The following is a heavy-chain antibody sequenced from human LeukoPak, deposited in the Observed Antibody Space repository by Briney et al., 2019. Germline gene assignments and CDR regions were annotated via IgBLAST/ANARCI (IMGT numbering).Heavy chain of an antibody. D-gene: IGHD5-24*01. CDR1: GDSISSGGYS. Sequence: TLSLTCGVSGDSISSGGYSWNWIPQQPGKGVELIGYYCNSRVTHYHPSLKSRHTISVDTSKNQYSLKLSSLTAADTAVYYCARRGGIMATTTKDYFDYWGKGTLVTVSS. CDR2: YCNSRVT. V-gene: IGHV4-30-4*07. J-gene: IGHJ4*02. CDR3: ARRGGIMATTTKDYFDY.